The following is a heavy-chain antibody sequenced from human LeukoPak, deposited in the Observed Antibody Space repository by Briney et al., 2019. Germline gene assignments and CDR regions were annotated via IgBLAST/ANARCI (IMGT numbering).Heavy chain of an antibody. CDR2: ISSSSSYI. V-gene: IGHV3-21*01. D-gene: IGHD3-9*01. CDR1: GFTFSCHS. Sequence: GGSLRLSCAASGFTFSCHSLNWVRQAPGKGLEWVSSISSSSSYIYYADSVKGRFTISRDNAKNSLYLQLNSLRAEDTAVYYCARDQSDILTPYYYDYWGQGTLVTVSS. CDR3: ARDQSDILTPYYYDY. J-gene: IGHJ4*02.